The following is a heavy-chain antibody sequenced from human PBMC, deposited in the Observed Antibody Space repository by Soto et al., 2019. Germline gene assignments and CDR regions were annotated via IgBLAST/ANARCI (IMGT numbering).Heavy chain of an antibody. V-gene: IGHV3-30*18. D-gene: IGHD1-26*01. CDR2: ISYDGSNK. CDR1: GLTFSSYG. CDR3: AKDSPSSGGYAY. Sequence: LRLSCAASGLTFSSYGMHWVRQAPGKGLEWVAVISYDGSNKYYADSVKGRFTISRDNSKNTLYLQMNSLRAEDTAVYYCAKDSPSSGGYAYWGQGTLVTVSS. J-gene: IGHJ4*02.